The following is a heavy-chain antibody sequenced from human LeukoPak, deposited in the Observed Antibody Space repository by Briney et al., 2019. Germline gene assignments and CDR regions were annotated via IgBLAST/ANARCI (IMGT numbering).Heavy chain of an antibody. V-gene: IGHV1-46*01. D-gene: IGHD3-10*01. J-gene: IGHJ3*02. CDR3: ARGQIWFGEQRGGPDAFDI. CDR2: INPSGGST. CDR1: GYTFTSYY. Sequence: ASVKVSCKASGYTFTSYYMHWVRQAPGQGLEWMGIINPSGGSTSYAQKFQGRVTMTRDTSTSTVYMELSSLRSEDTAVYYCARGQIWFGEQRGGPDAFDIWGQGTMVTVSS.